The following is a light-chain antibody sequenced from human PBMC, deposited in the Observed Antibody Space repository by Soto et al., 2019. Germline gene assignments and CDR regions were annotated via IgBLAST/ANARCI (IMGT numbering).Light chain of an antibody. CDR3: QQYGSSPLT. Sequence: EIVLTQSPGTLSLSPGERATLSCRASQSVNMNLAWYQQRPGQAPRPLIYGASSRATGIPDRFSGSGSGTDFTLTISRLEPEDFAVYYCQQYGSSPLTFGGGTKVDIK. V-gene: IGKV3-20*01. CDR1: QSVNMN. CDR2: GAS. J-gene: IGKJ4*01.